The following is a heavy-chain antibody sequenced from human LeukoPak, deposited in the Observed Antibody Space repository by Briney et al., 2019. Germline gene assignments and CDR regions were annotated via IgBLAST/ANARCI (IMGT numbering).Heavy chain of an antibody. CDR3: ARGPRGESYYYGMDV. J-gene: IGHJ6*02. CDR1: GGTFSSYA. Sequence: SVRVLCRASGGTFSSYAISWVRQAPGQGLEWMGGIIPIFGTANYAQKFQGRVTITADESTSTAYMELSSLRSEDTAVYYCARGPRGESYYYGMDVWGQGTTVTVSS. D-gene: IGHD3-10*01. CDR2: IIPIFGTA. V-gene: IGHV1-69*13.